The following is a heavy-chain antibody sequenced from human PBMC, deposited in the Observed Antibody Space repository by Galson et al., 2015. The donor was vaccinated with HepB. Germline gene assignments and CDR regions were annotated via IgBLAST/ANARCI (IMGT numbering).Heavy chain of an antibody. J-gene: IGHJ6*04. CDR1: GFTFSTYT. D-gene: IGHD3-3*01. V-gene: IGHV3-21*01. CDR3: ARVGPSGFFEDYYYGMDV. Sequence: SLRLSCAASGFTFSTYTLTWVRQAPGKGLEWVSSISSSSNYIYYADLVKGRFTITRDNAKNSLHLQVNSLRAEDTAVYYCARVGPSGFFEDYYYGMDVWGKGTAVTVSS. CDR2: ISSSSNYI.